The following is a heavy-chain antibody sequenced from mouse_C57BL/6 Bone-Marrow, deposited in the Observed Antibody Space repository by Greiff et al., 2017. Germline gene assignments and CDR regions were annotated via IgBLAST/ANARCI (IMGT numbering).Heavy chain of an antibody. J-gene: IGHJ3*01. D-gene: IGHD2-5*01. Sequence: VQLQQSGAELVRPGASVTLSCKASGYTFTDYEMHWVKQTPVHGLEWIGAIDPETGGTAYNQKFKGKAILTADKSSSTAYMELRSLTSEDSAVYYCTRGYCSNWVAYWGQGTLVTVSA. CDR3: TRGYCSNWVAY. V-gene: IGHV1-15*01. CDR1: GYTFTDYE. CDR2: IDPETGGT.